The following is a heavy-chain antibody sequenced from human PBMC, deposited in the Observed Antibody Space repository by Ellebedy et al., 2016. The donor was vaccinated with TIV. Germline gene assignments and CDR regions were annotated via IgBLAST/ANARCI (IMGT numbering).Heavy chain of an antibody. Sequence: GESLKISCAASGFTFSDYYMSWIRQAPGKGLEWLSYISSSGSTISYADSVKGRFTISRDNSKNTLYLQMNSLRAEDTAVYYCAKHAQGEMATISGIDPWGQGTLVTVSS. CDR3: AKHAQGEMATISGIDP. CDR2: ISSSGSTI. J-gene: IGHJ5*02. V-gene: IGHV3-11*04. CDR1: GFTFSDYY. D-gene: IGHD5-24*01.